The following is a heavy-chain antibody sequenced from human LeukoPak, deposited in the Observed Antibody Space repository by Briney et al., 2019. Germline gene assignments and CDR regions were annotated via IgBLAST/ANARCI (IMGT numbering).Heavy chain of an antibody. D-gene: IGHD3-10*01. Sequence: GGSLRLSCAASGFTFEDYAMHWVRQAPGEGMEWVALISWEGQTTYYADTVRGRFTISRDNTKNSLYLQLNSLRTEDTAFYYCTRDTDYGSDKNYFDSWGQGTLVSVSS. CDR3: TRDTDYGSDKNYFDS. CDR2: ISWEGQTT. V-gene: IGHV3-43*02. CDR1: GFTFEDYA. J-gene: IGHJ4*02.